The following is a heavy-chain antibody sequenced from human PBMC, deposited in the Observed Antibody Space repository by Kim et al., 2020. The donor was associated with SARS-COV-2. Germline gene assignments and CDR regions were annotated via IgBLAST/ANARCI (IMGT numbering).Heavy chain of an antibody. CDR2: MSRNGNT. CDR1: GFTSSTYE. D-gene: IGHD2-21*01. J-gene: IGHJ6*02. Sequence: GGSLRLSCAASGFTSSTYEMHWVRQAFGKGLEWVSNMSRNGNTYNLASVKGRFTISRENDTNSLYLQMNRLTVGDTAVYYCLRETECGEYGMDVCGQGDTGTLSS. V-gene: IGHV3-13*01. CDR3: LRETECGEYGMDV.